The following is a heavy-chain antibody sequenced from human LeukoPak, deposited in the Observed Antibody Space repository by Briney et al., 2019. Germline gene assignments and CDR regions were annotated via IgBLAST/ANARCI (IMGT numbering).Heavy chain of an antibody. CDR3: ATPLDYYDSSGYHQGGD. J-gene: IGHJ4*02. CDR2: IKEDGSKK. V-gene: IGHV3-7*03. D-gene: IGHD3-22*01. Sequence: PGGSLRLSCTASGFTFSNFWMGWVRQAPGKGLEWVANIKEDGSKKNYVDSVKGRFTIFRDNAKNSLYLQMNSLRAEDTAVYYCATPLDYYDSSGYHQGGDWGQGTLVTVSS. CDR1: GFTFSNFW.